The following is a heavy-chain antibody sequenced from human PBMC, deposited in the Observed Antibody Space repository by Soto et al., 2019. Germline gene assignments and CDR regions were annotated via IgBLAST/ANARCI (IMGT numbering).Heavy chain of an antibody. V-gene: IGHV3-23*01. CDR3: AKKGLTMVRGVIPAAYDY. Sequence: GGSLRLSCAASGFTFSSYAMSWVRQAPGKGLEWVSAISGSGGSTYYADSVKGRFTISRDNSKNTLYLQMNSLRAEDTAVYYCAKKGLTMVRGVIPAAYDYWGQGTLVTVSS. CDR2: ISGSGGST. D-gene: IGHD3-10*01. J-gene: IGHJ4*02. CDR1: GFTFSSYA.